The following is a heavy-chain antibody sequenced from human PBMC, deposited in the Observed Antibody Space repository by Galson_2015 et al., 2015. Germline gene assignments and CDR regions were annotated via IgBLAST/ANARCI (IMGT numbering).Heavy chain of an antibody. CDR3: ARGYCSSTSCQYYSDH. J-gene: IGHJ4*02. CDR2: INAGNGDT. Sequence: SVKVSCKASGYTFTTYAIHWVRQAPGQRLEWMGWINAGNGDTKYSQRFQDRVTITRDTSASTAYMELSSLRSEDTAVYYCARGYCSSTSCQYYSDHWGQGTLVTVSS. CDR1: GYTFTTYA. D-gene: IGHD2-2*01. V-gene: IGHV1-3*01.